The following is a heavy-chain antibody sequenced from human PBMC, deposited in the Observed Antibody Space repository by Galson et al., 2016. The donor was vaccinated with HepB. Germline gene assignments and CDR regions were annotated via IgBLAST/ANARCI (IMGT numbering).Heavy chain of an antibody. V-gene: IGHV3-23*01. Sequence: SLRLSCAAFGFTFSTYAMSWVRQAPGKGLEWVSAISGSGVNAHYADSVKGRFTISRDNSKNTLSLQMNSLRAEDTAVYYCARDGEYYYGSGSYAETWGQGTLVTVSS. CDR3: ARDGEYYYGSGSYAET. CDR2: ISGSGVNA. D-gene: IGHD3-10*01. CDR1: GFTFSTYA. J-gene: IGHJ5*02.